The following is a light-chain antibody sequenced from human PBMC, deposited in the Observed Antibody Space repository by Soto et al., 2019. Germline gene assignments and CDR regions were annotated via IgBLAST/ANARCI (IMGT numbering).Light chain of an antibody. CDR3: SSYAGSSNV. J-gene: IGLJ1*01. CDR1: SSDVGGYNY. CDR2: EVN. V-gene: IGLV2-8*01. Sequence: QSVLTRPPSASGSPGQSVAISCTGTSSDVGGYNYVSWYQQHPGKAPKLMIYEVNKRPSGVPDRFSGSKSGNTASLTVSGLQAEDEADYYCSSYAGSSNVLXTGTKVTVL.